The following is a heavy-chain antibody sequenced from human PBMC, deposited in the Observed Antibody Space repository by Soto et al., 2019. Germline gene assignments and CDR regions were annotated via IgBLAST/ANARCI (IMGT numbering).Heavy chain of an antibody. D-gene: IGHD3-9*01. CDR3: AKATRLSGDAEFDY. CDR1: GFTFSSYA. V-gene: IGHV3-23*01. J-gene: IGHJ4*02. CDR2: ISGSGGST. Sequence: GGSLRLSCAASGFTFSSYAMSWVRQAPGKGLEWVSAISGSGGSTYYADSVKGRFTISRDNSKNTLYLQMNSLRAEDSAVYFCAKATRLSGDAEFDYWGQGTLVTVSS.